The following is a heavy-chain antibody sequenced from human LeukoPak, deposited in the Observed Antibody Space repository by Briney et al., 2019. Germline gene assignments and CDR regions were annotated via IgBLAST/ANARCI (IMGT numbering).Heavy chain of an antibody. CDR2: VYYSGST. V-gene: IGHV4-30-4*08. CDR3: ARGDFWSGSIDY. Sequence: MPSQTLSLTCTVSGGSISSGDYYWSWIRQPPGKGLEGIGYVYYSGSTYYNPSLKSRFTISVDTSKNQFSLKLSSVTAADTAVYYCARGDFWSGSIDYWGQGTLVTVSS. J-gene: IGHJ4*02. D-gene: IGHD3-3*01. CDR1: GGSISSGDYY.